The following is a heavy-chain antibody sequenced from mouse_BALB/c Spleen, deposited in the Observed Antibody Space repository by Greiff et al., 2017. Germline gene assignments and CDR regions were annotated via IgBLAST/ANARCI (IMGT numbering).Heavy chain of an antibody. Sequence: EVKLMESGGGLVKPGGSLKLSCAASGFTFSSYAMSWVRQTPEKRLEWVASISSGGSTYYPDSVKGRFTISRDNARNILYLQMSSLRSEDTAMYYCARALYYYAMGYWGQGTSVTVSS. CDR2: ISSGGST. CDR1: GFTFSSYA. D-gene: IGHD6-5*01. CDR3: ARALYYYAMGY. J-gene: IGHJ4*01. V-gene: IGHV5-6-5*01.